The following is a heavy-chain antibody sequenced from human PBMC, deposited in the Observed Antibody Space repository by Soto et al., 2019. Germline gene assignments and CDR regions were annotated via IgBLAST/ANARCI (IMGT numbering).Heavy chain of an antibody. J-gene: IGHJ4*02. Sequence: EVQLVESGGGLVQPGGSLRLSCAASGFTFSSYDMHWVRQATGKGLEWVSGFGRVGDTYYSGSVKGRFTISRENAKNSLFLQMNSLRAGDTAVYYCARRYCRGGSCPGIGFDYWGQGTLVTVSS. CDR3: ARRYCRGGSCPGIGFDY. CDR2: FGRVGDT. D-gene: IGHD2-15*01. V-gene: IGHV3-13*01. CDR1: GFTFSSYD.